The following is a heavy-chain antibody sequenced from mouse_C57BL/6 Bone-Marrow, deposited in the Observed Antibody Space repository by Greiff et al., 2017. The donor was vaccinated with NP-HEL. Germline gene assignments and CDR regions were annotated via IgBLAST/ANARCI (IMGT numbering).Heavy chain of an antibody. J-gene: IGHJ4*01. D-gene: IGHD1-1*01. CDR1: GYTFTSYG. Sequence: QVQLKESGAELARPGASVKLSCKASGYTFTSYGISWVKQRTGQGLEWIGEIYPRSGNTYYNEKFKGKATLTADKSSSTAYMELRSLTSEDSAVYFCARRGYYGSSSVLPMDYWGHGTSVTVSS. V-gene: IGHV1-81*01. CDR3: ARRGYYGSSSVLPMDY. CDR2: IYPRSGNT.